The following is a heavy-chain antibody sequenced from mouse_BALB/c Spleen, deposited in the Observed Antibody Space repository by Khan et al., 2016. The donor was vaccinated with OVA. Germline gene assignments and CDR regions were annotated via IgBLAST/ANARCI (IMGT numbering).Heavy chain of an antibody. Sequence: QMQLEESGPGLVAPSQSLSITCSVSGFSLTDYGVSWIRQPPGKGLEWLGVIWGGGSTYYNSVLESRLSISKDNSKSQVFLKMNSLQTDDTAMYDGAKGLWSYYFAVDYWGQGTSVTVSS. CDR3: AKGLWSYYFAVDY. CDR1: GFSLTDYG. J-gene: IGHJ4*01. D-gene: IGHD1-1*02. CDR2: IWGGGST. V-gene: IGHV2-6-5*01.